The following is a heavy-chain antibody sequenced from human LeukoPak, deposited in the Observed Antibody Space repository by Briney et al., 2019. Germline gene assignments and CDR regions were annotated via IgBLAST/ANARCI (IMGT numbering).Heavy chain of an antibody. J-gene: IGHJ4*02. CDR3: AKSFSSSWDYFDF. D-gene: IGHD6-13*01. Sequence: PGGSLRLSFAASGFTFGTYAMTWVRQAPGKGLEWVSTISGSGGSTYYADSVKGRFTISRDNSKNTLYLQMNSLRAEDTAVYFCAKSFSSSWDYFDFWGQGTLVTVSS. CDR1: GFTFGTYA. V-gene: IGHV3-23*01. CDR2: ISGSGGST.